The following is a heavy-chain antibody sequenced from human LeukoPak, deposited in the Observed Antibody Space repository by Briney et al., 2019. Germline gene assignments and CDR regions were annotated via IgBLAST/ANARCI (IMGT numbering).Heavy chain of an antibody. Sequence: GSLRLFCAASGFTFSSYAMHLVRQAPGKGLEWVANIKQDGSEKYYVDSVKGRFTISRDNAKNSLYLQMNSLRAEDTAVYYCARDSFTTDMDVWGKGTTVTVSS. V-gene: IGHV3-7*01. J-gene: IGHJ6*03. CDR2: IKQDGSEK. D-gene: IGHD3-3*01. CDR1: GFTFSSYA. CDR3: ARDSFTTDMDV.